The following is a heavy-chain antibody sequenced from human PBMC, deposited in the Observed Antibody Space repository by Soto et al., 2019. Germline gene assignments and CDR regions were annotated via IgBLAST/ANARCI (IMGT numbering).Heavy chain of an antibody. CDR3: ARRPRPYYDILTGYGVYAFDI. CDR2: INHSGST. V-gene: IGHV4-34*01. Sequence: PETLSLTCAVYGGSFSGYYWSWIRQPPGKGLEWIGEINHSGSTNYNPSLKSRVTISVDTSKNQFSLKLSSVTAADTAVYYCARRPRPYYDILTGYGVYAFDIWGQGTMVTVSS. CDR1: GGSFSGYY. J-gene: IGHJ3*02. D-gene: IGHD3-9*01.